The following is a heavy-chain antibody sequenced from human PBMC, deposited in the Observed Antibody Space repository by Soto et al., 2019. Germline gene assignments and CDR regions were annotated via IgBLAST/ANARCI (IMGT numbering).Heavy chain of an antibody. CDR1: GFTFSSCG. D-gene: IGHD1-26*01. CDR2: ISYDGSNK. CDR3: AKDPSWQGGGYYYYGMDV. V-gene: IGHV3-30*18. J-gene: IGHJ6*02. Sequence: PGGSLRLSCAASGFTFSSCGMHWVRQAPGKGLEWVAVISYDGSNKYYADSVKGRFTISRDNSKNTLYLQMNSLRAEDTAVYYCAKDPSWQGGGYYYYGMDVWGQGSTVTVSS.